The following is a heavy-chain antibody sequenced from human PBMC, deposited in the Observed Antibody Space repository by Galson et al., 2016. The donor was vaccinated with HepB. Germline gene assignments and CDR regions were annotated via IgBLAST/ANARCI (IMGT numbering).Heavy chain of an antibody. D-gene: IGHD4-17*01. CDR1: GFTFSSYA. Sequence: SLRLSCAASGFTFSSYAMHWVRQAPGKGLEYVSGISSNGGSTYDADFVNNRFIISRDNAKKTMSLQMNSLTFEDTAVYYCVKSDGRGYGDNRIGYYFDYWGQGVLVTVSS. J-gene: IGHJ4*02. CDR2: ISSNGGST. V-gene: IGHV3-64D*06. CDR3: VKSDGRGYGDNRIGYYFDY.